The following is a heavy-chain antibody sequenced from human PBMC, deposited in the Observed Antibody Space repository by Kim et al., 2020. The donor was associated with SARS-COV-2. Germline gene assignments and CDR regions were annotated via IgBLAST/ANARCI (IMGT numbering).Heavy chain of an antibody. J-gene: IGHJ6*02. V-gene: IGHV6-1*01. CDR1: GDSVSSDSAV. CDR2: TYYRSKWFH. Sequence: SQTLSLTCAISGDSVSSDSAVWNWIRLSPSRGLEWLGRTYYRSKWFHDYVVSVRSRVTIYPDTSKNQFSLQLSSVIPEDTAVYYCAKRTAAGGAMDVWGPGTTVTVSS. D-gene: IGHD3-10*01. CDR3: AKRTAAGGAMDV.